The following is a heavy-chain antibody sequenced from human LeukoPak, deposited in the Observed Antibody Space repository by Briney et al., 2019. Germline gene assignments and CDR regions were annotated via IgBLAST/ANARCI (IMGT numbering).Heavy chain of an antibody. D-gene: IGHD4-17*01. CDR2: ISYDGSNK. Sequence: QPGRSLRLSCAASGFTFSSYGMHWVRQAPGKGLECVAVISYDGSNKYYADSVKGRFTISRDNSKNTLYLQMNSLRAEDTAVYYCAEDLRATVTTPLYWGQGTLVTVSS. CDR3: AEDLRATVTTPLY. V-gene: IGHV3-30*18. J-gene: IGHJ4*02. CDR1: GFTFSSYG.